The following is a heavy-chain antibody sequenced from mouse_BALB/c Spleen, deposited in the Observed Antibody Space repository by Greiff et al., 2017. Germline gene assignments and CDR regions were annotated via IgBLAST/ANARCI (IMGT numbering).Heavy chain of an antibody. Sequence: EVQGVESGGGLVQPGGSRKLSCAASGFTFSSFGMHWVRQAPEKGLEWVAYISSGSSTIYYADTVKGRFTISRDNPKNTLFLQVTSLRSEDTAMYYCARSPGRAMDYWGQGTSVTVSS. J-gene: IGHJ4*01. D-gene: IGHD4-1*01. V-gene: IGHV5-17*02. CDR1: GFTFSSFG. CDR3: ARSPGRAMDY. CDR2: ISSGSSTI.